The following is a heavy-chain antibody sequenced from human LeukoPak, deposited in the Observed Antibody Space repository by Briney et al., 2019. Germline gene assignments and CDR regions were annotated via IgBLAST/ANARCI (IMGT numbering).Heavy chain of an antibody. V-gene: IGHV4-59*11. CDR3: AREKTASMNYFDF. CDR2: IYYSGST. D-gene: IGHD2-21*02. CDR1: GGSISSHY. Sequence: AETLSLTCTVSGGSISSHYWSWIRQPPGKGLEWIGYIYYSGSTNYNPSLKSRVTISVDTSKNQFSLKLSSVTAADTAVYYCAREKTASMNYFDFWGQGPLVTVSS. J-gene: IGHJ4*02.